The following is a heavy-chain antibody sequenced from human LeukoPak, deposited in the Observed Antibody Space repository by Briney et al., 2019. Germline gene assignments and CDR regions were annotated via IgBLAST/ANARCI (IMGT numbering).Heavy chain of an antibody. CDR1: GFTFSSYG. CDR2: IWYDGSNK. D-gene: IGHD5-18*01. CDR3: ARDRKGDTAMVIRYFDY. J-gene: IGHJ4*02. V-gene: IGHV3-33*01. Sequence: GRSLRLSCAASGFTFSSYGMHWVRQAPGKGLEWVAVIWYDGSNKYYADSVKGRFTISRDNSKNTLYLQMNSLRAEDTAVYYCARDRKGDTAMVIRYFDYWGQGTLVTVSS.